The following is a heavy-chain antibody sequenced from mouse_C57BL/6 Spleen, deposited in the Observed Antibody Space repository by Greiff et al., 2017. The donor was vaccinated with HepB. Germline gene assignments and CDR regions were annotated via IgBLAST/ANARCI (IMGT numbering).Heavy chain of an antibody. CDR1: GYTFTSYW. Sequence: QVQLQQPGAELVKPGASVKLSCKASGYTFTSYWMHWVKQRPGQGLEWIGMIHPNSGSTNYNEKFKSKATLTVDKSSSTAYMQLSSLTSEDSAVYYCAREGMVTNYFGYWGQGTTLTVSS. J-gene: IGHJ2*01. CDR2: IHPNSGST. V-gene: IGHV1-64*01. CDR3: AREGMVTNYFGY. D-gene: IGHD2-2*01.